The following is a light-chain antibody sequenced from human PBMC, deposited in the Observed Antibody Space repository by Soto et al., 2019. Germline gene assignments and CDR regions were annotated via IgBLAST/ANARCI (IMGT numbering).Light chain of an antibody. V-gene: IGLV2-23*01. Sequence: QSALTQPASVSGSPGQSITISCTGTSSDVGSYNLVSWNQQHPGHAPKLMIYEGSKRPSGVSNRFSGSKSGNTASLTISGLQAEDEADYYCCSYAGSSTLVFGGGTKLTVL. CDR1: SSDVGSYNL. J-gene: IGLJ2*01. CDR3: CSYAGSSTLV. CDR2: EGS.